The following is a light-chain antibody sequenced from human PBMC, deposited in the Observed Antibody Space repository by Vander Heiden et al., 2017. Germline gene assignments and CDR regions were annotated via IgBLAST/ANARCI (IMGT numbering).Light chain of an antibody. CDR1: QSISNW. J-gene: IGKJ1*01. CDR2: KAS. CDR3: QHHNSDSRT. Sequence: IQIPLAPSTLSASVGDTVTITCRASQSISNWLAWYQQKPGKAPKLLIYKASSLETEVPFRFSGSGSGTEFTLTISSLQPDDFATYYCQHHNSDSRTFGQGTRVEIK. V-gene: IGKV1-5*03.